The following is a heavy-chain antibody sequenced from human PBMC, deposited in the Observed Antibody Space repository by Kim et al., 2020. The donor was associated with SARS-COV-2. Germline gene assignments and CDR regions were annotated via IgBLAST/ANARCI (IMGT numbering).Heavy chain of an antibody. CDR2: T. D-gene: IGHD4-4*01. J-gene: IGHJ4*02. V-gene: IGHV1-3*01. CDR3: ARDMNPTVYDY. Sequence: TKYSQKFQGRVTISRDTSANTAYMELRSLTSEDTAVYYCARDMNPTVYDYWGQGTLVTVSS.